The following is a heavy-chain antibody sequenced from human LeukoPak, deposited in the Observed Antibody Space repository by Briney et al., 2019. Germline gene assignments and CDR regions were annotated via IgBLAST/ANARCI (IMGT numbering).Heavy chain of an antibody. CDR1: GFTFRSYA. CDR2: IWHDGSHK. J-gene: IGHJ3*01. D-gene: IGHD3-16*01. CDR3: VRGWGSNVYASAFDV. V-gene: IGHV3-33*08. Sequence: PGGSLRLSCAASGFTFRSYAMSWVRQAPGKGLEWVTVIWHDGSHKDYADSVKGRFTISRDNSKNTLYLQMNDLRAEDTAVYFCVRGWGSNVYASAFDVWGQGTMVTVSS.